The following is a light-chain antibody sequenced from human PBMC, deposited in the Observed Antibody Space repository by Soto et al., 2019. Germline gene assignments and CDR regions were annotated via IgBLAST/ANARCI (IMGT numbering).Light chain of an antibody. CDR2: DAS. V-gene: IGKV3-11*01. CDR1: QSVSSY. J-gene: IGKJ1*01. Sequence: EIVLTQSPATLSLSPGERATLSCRASQSVSSYLAWYQHKPGQAPRLLIYDASNRATGIPARFSGSGSGTDFTPTISSLEPDDFAVYYCQQRCNWPTFGQGTKVEIK. CDR3: QQRCNWPT.